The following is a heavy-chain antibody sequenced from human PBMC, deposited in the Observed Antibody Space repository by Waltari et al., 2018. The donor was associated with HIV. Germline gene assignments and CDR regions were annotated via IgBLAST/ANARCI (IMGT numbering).Heavy chain of an antibody. Sequence: QVHLQESGPGLVTPSATLSLTCSVSGNTFNSPYYCGWLRQAPGKGLHWIASTCHTGAAIYHASLKSLVSVSFDTSNDQLSLKLRSVTAADTALYFCARVIRALSGTYSSYYFDFWGQGIMVTVSS. V-gene: IGHV4-38-2*02. J-gene: IGHJ4*02. CDR3: ARVIRALSGTYSSYYFDF. D-gene: IGHD1-26*01. CDR1: GNTFNSPYY. CDR2: TCHTGAA.